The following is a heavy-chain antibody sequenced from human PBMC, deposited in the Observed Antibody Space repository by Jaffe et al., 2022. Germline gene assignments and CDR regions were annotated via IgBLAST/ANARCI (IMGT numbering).Heavy chain of an antibody. D-gene: IGHD2-2*01. J-gene: IGHJ4*02. V-gene: IGHV3-15*01. CDR3: TTGYCSSTSCQRSY. CDR1: GFTFSNAW. CDR2: IKSKTDGGTT. Sequence: EVQLVESGGGLVKPGGSLRLSCAASGFTFSNAWMSWVRQAPGKGLEWVGRIKSKTDGGTTDYAAPVKGRFTISRDDSKNTLYLQMNSLKTEDTAVYYCTTGYCSSTSCQRSYWGQGTLVTVSS.